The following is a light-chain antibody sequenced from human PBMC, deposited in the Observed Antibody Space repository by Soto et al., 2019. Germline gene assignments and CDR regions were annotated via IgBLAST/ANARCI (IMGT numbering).Light chain of an antibody. CDR3: MQALQTPIN. V-gene: IGKV2-28*01. CDR2: LGS. J-gene: IGKJ5*01. Sequence: DIVMTQSPLSLPVTPGEPASISCRSSKSLLHSNGYNYLDWYLQKPGQSPQLLIYLGSNRASGVADRFSGRESGTDFTLKISRVEAEDVGVYYCMQALQTPINFGQGTRLEIK. CDR1: KSLLHSNGYNY.